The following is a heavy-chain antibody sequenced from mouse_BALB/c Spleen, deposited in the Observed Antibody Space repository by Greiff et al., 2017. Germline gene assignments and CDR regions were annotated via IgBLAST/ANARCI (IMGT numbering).Heavy chain of an antibody. CDR2: IRNKANGYTT. CDR3: ARDGRSYAMDY. J-gene: IGHJ4*01. Sequence: EVKLMESGGGLVQPGGSLRLSCATSGFTFTDYYMSWVRQPPGKALEWLGFIRNKANGYTTEYSASVKGRFTISRDNSQSILYLQMNTLRAEDSATYYCARDGRSYAMDYWGQGTSVTVSS. V-gene: IGHV7-3*02. CDR1: GFTFTDYY.